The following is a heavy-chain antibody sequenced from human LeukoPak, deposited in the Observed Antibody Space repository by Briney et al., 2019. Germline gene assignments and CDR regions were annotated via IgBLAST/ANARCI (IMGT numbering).Heavy chain of an antibody. CDR2: IYYSGST. Sequence: SETLSLTCTVSGGSISSGDYYWSWIRQPPGKGLEWIGYIYYSGSTYYNPSLKSRVTISVDTSKNQFSLKLSSVTAADTAVYYCATQTNYGDRILDYWGQGTLVTVSS. V-gene: IGHV4-30-4*02. CDR1: GGSISSGDYY. CDR3: ATQTNYGDRILDY. D-gene: IGHD4-17*01. J-gene: IGHJ4*02.